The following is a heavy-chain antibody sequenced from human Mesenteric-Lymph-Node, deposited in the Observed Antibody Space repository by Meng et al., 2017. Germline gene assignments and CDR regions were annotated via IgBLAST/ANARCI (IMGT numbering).Heavy chain of an antibody. CDR2: IKTETDGGTT. J-gene: IGHJ4*02. V-gene: IGHV3-15*01. D-gene: IGHD2-8*02. Sequence: GESLKISCAASGFSFNNAWMSWVRQAPGKGLEWVARIKTETDGGTTDHAAPVKGRFTISRDDSKNMLYLQMNSLKSEDTGVYFCTTGTYRWYGGVGYWGQGTLVTVSS. CDR3: TTGTYRWYGGVGY. CDR1: GFSFNNAW.